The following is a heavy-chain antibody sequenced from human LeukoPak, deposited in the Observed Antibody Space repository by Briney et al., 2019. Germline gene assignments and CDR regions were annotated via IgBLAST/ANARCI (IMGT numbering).Heavy chain of an antibody. J-gene: IGHJ6*03. D-gene: IGHD6-6*01. CDR3: ARDWEYSSSFPCYYYYYMDV. CDR1: GDSVSSNSAA. CDR2: TYYRSKWYN. V-gene: IGHV6-1*01. Sequence: SQTLSLTCAISGDSVSSNSAAWNWIRQSPSRGLEWLGRTYYRSKWYNDYAVSVKSRITINPDTSKNQFSLQLNSVTPEDTAVYYCARDWEYSSSFPCYYYYYMDVWGKGTTVTVSS.